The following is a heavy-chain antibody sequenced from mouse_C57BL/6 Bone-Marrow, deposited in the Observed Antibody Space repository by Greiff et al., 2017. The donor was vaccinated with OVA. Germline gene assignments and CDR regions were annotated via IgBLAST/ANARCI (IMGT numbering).Heavy chain of an antibody. V-gene: IGHV3-6*01. CDR3: ARYPPPLYDYGGY. CDR2: IRYDGST. CDR1: GYSITSGYY. Sequence: VQLQQSGPGLVKPSQSLSLTCSVTGYSITSGYYWNWIRQFPGNKLEWMGYIRYDGSTNYNPSLKNRITITRDTSKNQFFLKLNSVTTEDTATYYCARYPPPLYDYGGYWGQGTTLTVSS. J-gene: IGHJ2*01. D-gene: IGHD2-4*01.